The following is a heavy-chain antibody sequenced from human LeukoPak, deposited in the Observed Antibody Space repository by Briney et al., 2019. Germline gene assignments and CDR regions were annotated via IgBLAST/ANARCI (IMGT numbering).Heavy chain of an antibody. CDR1: GFTFSSYS. CDR2: ISPDGSEK. J-gene: IGHJ4*02. Sequence: RGSLRLSCAASGFTFSSYSMNWVRQAPGKGLEWVAKISPDGSEKYYVDSVKGRFTISRDNAKNSLDLQMSSLRADDTAVYYCARGGSSRFDQWGQGTLVTVSS. V-gene: IGHV3-7*04. CDR3: ARGGSSRFDQ. D-gene: IGHD6-13*01.